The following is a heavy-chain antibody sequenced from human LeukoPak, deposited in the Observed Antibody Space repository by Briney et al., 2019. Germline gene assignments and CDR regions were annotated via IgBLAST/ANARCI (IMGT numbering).Heavy chain of an antibody. Sequence: SVKVSCKASGYTFTGYYMHWVRPAPGQGLEWMGRIIPIFGTANYAQKFQGRVTITTGESTSTAYMELSSLRSEDTAVYYCATSYSGSYPTDYWGQGTLVTVSS. CDR3: ATSYSGSYPTDY. D-gene: IGHD1-26*01. CDR2: IIPIFGTA. CDR1: GYTFTGYY. V-gene: IGHV1-69*05. J-gene: IGHJ4*02.